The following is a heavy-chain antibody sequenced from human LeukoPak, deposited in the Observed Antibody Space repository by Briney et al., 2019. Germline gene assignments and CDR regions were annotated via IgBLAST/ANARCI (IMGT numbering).Heavy chain of an antibody. CDR1: GLTFSRYW. Sequence: GGSLRLSCAASGLTFSRYWMTWFRQAPGKGLEWVANIRRDGTVKNYLDSVTGRFTVSRDNAKSSLYLQMNSLRAEDTAVYYCAREFWGPDYWGQGTLVTVSS. J-gene: IGHJ4*02. V-gene: IGHV3-7*01. CDR2: IRRDGTVK. D-gene: IGHD7-27*01. CDR3: AREFWGPDY.